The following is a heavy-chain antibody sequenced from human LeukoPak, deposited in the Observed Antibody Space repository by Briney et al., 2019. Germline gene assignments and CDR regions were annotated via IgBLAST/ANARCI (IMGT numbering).Heavy chain of an antibody. CDR3: VPDGSGSYIAY. D-gene: IGHD3-10*01. Sequence: GSSVKVSCKASGGTFSSYAISWVRQAPGQGLEWMGGIIPIFGTANYAQKFQGRVTITADKSTSTAYMELSSLRSEDTAVYYCVPDGSGSYIAYWGRGTLVTVSS. CDR2: IIPIFGTA. CDR1: GGTFSSYA. J-gene: IGHJ4*02. V-gene: IGHV1-69*06.